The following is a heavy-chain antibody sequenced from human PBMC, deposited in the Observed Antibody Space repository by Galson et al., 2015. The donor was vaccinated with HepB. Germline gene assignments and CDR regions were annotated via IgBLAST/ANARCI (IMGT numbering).Heavy chain of an antibody. V-gene: IGHV3-21*01. CDR2: ISSSSSYI. CDR3: ARGSGIRIRHAFDY. Sequence: SLRLSCAASGFTFSSYSMNWVRQAPGKGLEWVSSISSSSSYIYYADSVKGRFTISRDNAKNSLYLQMNSLRAEDTAVYYCARGSGIRIRHAFDYWGQGTLVTVSS. D-gene: IGHD2-15*01. CDR1: GFTFSSYS. J-gene: IGHJ4*02.